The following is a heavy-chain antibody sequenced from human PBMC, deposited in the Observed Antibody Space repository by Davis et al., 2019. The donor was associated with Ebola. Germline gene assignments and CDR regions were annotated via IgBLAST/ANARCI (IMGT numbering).Heavy chain of an antibody. D-gene: IGHD2-21*02. Sequence: PGGSLRLSCVASGFIFSDYEMNWVRQAPGKGLEWISYISASGSRTYYADSLKGRFTISRDNTKNSLSLQMNSLRADDTALYYCVRDRCGGGDCYRYEVFDIWGQGTMVTVSS. V-gene: IGHV3-48*03. J-gene: IGHJ3*02. CDR3: VRDRCGGGDCYRYEVFDI. CDR1: GFIFSDYE. CDR2: ISASGSRT.